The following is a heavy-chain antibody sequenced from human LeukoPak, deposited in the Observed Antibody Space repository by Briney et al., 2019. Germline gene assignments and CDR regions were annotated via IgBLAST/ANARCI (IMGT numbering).Heavy chain of an antibody. J-gene: IGHJ4*02. D-gene: IGHD3-22*01. CDR3: ARGGPRSYDSSGPPLGY. Sequence: GGSLRLSCAASGFTFSSYNMNWVRQAPGKGLEWVSSISSGNSYIYYADSVRGRFTVSRDNAKNSLYLQMNSLRAEDTAVYYCARGGPRSYDSSGPPLGYWGQGTLVTVSS. CDR2: ISSGNSYI. CDR1: GFTFSSYN. V-gene: IGHV3-21*01.